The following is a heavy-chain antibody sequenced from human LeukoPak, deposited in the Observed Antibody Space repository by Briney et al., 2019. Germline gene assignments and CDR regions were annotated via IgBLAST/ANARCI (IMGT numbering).Heavy chain of an antibody. J-gene: IGHJ6*03. CDR1: GGSISSYY. CDR3: ASRVRGGYYYYYMDV. V-gene: IGHV4-59*12. Sequence: SETLSLTCTVSGGSISSYYWSWIRQPPGKGLEWIGYIYYSGSTNYNSSFKSRVTISIDTSKNQFSLKLSSVTAADTAVYYCASRVRGGYYYYYMDVWGKGTTVTVSS. CDR2: IYYSGST. D-gene: IGHD3-10*01.